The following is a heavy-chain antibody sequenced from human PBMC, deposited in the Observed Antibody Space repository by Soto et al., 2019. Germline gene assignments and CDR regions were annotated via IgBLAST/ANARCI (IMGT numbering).Heavy chain of an antibody. V-gene: IGHV4-59*08. Sequence: QVQLQESGPGLVKSLETLSLTCTVSGGSISSYYWSWIRQPPGTGLEWIGYIYYSGSTNYNPSPKXRXTXXVDTSKNQFSLKLTSVTAADTAVYYCARHYCGGGGCYYFDYWGQGTLVTVSS. J-gene: IGHJ4*02. CDR2: IYYSGST. CDR3: ARHYCGGGGCYYFDY. CDR1: GGSISSYY. D-gene: IGHD2-15*01.